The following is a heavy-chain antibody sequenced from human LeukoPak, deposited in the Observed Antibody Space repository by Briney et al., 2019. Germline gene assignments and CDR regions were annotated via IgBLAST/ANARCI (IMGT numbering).Heavy chain of an antibody. J-gene: IGHJ4*02. D-gene: IGHD6-19*01. CDR3: AKDFGAVAAYGQFYFDY. CDR1: GFTFSNYA. Sequence: GGSLRLSCAASGFTFSNYAMTWVRQAPGEGLEWVSGISGSGGNTYYADSVRGRFTISRDNSKNTLYLQMNSLRADDTAVYYCAKDFGAVAAYGQFYFDYWGPGTLVTVFS. V-gene: IGHV3-23*01. CDR2: ISGSGGNT.